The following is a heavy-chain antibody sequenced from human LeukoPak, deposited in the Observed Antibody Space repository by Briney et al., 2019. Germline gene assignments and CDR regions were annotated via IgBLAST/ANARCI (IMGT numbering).Heavy chain of an antibody. Sequence: GGSXRLSCAASGFTFSHYAIHWVRQXPGEGLEWVAVISYDGSNKYYADSVKGRFTISRDNSKNTVYLQMDSLRAEDTALYYCARGGYYGTGSSHDAFDIWGQGTMVTVSS. J-gene: IGHJ3*02. V-gene: IGHV3-30-3*01. CDR1: GFTFSHYA. CDR2: ISYDGSNK. D-gene: IGHD3-10*01. CDR3: ARGGYYGTGSSHDAFDI.